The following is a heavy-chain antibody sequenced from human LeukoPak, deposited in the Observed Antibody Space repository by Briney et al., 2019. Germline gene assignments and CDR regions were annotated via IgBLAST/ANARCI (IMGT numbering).Heavy chain of an antibody. Sequence: PGGSLRLSCAASGFTFSSYAMHGVRQAPGKALEWVAVISYDGSNKYYADSVKGRFTISRDNSKNTLYLQMNSLRAEDTAVYYCARVGTSGYDNYWGQGTLVTVSS. CDR2: ISYDGSNK. CDR1: GFTFSSYA. CDR3: ARVGTSGYDNY. V-gene: IGHV3-30*04. D-gene: IGHD5-12*01. J-gene: IGHJ4*02.